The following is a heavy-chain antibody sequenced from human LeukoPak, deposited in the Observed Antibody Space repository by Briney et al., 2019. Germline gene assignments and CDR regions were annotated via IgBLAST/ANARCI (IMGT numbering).Heavy chain of an antibody. CDR3: ARLSAYGDYFDC. D-gene: IGHD4-17*01. V-gene: IGHV3-11*03. CDR2: ISSSSSYT. Sequence: PGGSLRLSCAASGFTFSDYYMSWIRQAPGKGLEWVSYISSSSSYTNYADSVKGRFTISRDNAKNSLYLQMNSLRAEDTAVYYCARLSAYGDYFDCWGQGTLVTVSS. J-gene: IGHJ4*02. CDR1: GFTFSDYY.